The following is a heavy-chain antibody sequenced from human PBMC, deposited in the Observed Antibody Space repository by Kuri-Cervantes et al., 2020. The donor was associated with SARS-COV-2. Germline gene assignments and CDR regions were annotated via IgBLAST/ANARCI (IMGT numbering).Heavy chain of an antibody. Sequence: GGSLRLSCAASGFTFSSYAMHWVRQAPGKGLEWVAVISYDGSNKYYADSVKGRFTISRDNSKNTLYLQMNSLRAEDTAVYYCASSLTIFGVFGWFDPWGQGTLVPSPQ. V-gene: IGHV3-30-3*01. J-gene: IGHJ5*02. CDR3: ASSLTIFGVFGWFDP. D-gene: IGHD3-3*01. CDR1: GFTFSSYA. CDR2: ISYDGSNK.